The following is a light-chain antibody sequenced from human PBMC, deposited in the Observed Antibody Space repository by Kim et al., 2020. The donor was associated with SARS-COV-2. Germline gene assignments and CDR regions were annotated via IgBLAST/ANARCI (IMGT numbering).Light chain of an antibody. CDR1: SSDVGGYNY. V-gene: IGLV2-8*01. J-gene: IGLJ1*01. Sequence: QSVLTQPPSASGSPGQSVTISCTGTSSDVGGYNYVSWYQQHPGKAPKLMIYEVSKRPSGVPDRFSGSKSGNTASLTVSGLQAEDEADYYCSSYAATSNFVFGTGTKVTVL. CDR2: EVS. CDR3: SSYAATSNFV.